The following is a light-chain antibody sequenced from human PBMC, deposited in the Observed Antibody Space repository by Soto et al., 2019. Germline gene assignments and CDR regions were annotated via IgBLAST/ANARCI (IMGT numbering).Light chain of an antibody. CDR1: QSISSY. J-gene: IGKJ3*01. CDR3: QESDSTPRT. CDR2: TAS. Sequence: DIQMTQSPSSLSASVGDRVTITCRASQSISSYLNWYQQKPGKAPKLLIYTASSLQRGVPSRFSGSGSGTDFALTISSLQPEDFATYYCQESDSTPRTFGPVNKVDI. V-gene: IGKV1-39*01.